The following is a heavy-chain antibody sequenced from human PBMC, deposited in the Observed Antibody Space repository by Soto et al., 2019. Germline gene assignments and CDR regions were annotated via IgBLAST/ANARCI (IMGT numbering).Heavy chain of an antibody. CDR2: ISDRGGSS. D-gene: IGHD3-3*01. Sequence: EVQLLQSGGGLVQPGGSLRLSCAASGFSFGNYVMNWVRQAPGKGLEWVSGISDRGGSSSSADSVKGRFTVSRDNSKNTLYRQMDSLTGDDTAVYYCTKGGDSWSGYAQHWGQGALVTVAS. CDR1: GFSFGNYV. V-gene: IGHV3-23*01. J-gene: IGHJ1*01. CDR3: TKGGDSWSGYAQH.